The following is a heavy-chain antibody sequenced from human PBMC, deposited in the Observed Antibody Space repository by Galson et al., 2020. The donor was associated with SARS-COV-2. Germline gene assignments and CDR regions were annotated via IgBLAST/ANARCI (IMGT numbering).Heavy chain of an antibody. CDR3: ARAVRTQQLVCLSEPFHL. CDR2: ISAYNGNT. V-gene: IGHV1-18*01. Sequence: ASVKVSCKASGYPFSSFGISWLRQAPGQGLEWMGWISAYNGNTMYAQKVQDRITITTDTSTTTAYMELRSLRSDDTAVYYCARAVRTQQLVCLSEPFHLWGQRPLVTVSS. J-gene: IGHJ1*01. CDR1: GYPFSSFG. D-gene: IGHD1-1*01.